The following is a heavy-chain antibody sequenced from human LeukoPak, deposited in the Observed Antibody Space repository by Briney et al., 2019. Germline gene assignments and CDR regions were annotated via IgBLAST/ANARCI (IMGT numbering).Heavy chain of an antibody. J-gene: IGHJ6*03. CDR2: IIPIFGTA. CDR3: ASSGQLPSPSEDMVLSYYYYYMDV. D-gene: IGHD2-2*01. V-gene: IGHV1-69*06. CDR1: GGTFSSYA. Sequence: SVKVSCKASGGTFSSYAISWVRQAPGQGLEWMGGIIPIFGTANYAQKFQGRVTITADKSTSTAYMELSSLRSEDTAVYYCASSGQLPSPSEDMVLSYYYYYMDVWGKGTTVTVSS.